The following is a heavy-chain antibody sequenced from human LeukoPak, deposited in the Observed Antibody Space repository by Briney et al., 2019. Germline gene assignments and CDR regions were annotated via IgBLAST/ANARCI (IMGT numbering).Heavy chain of an antibody. D-gene: IGHD2-15*01. CDR1: GGTFSSYG. Sequence: ASVKVSCKASGGTFSSYGISWVRQAPGQGLEWMGWISAYNGNTNYAQKLQGRVTMTTDTSTSTAYMELRSLRSDDTAVYYCARERVSAGLGYCSGGSCYTGIDAFDIWGQGTMVTVSS. CDR3: ARERVSAGLGYCSGGSCYTGIDAFDI. V-gene: IGHV1-18*01. CDR2: ISAYNGNT. J-gene: IGHJ3*02.